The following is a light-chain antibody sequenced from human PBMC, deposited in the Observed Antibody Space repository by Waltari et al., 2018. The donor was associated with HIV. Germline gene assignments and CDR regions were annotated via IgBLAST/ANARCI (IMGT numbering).Light chain of an antibody. CDR1: AVTKKY. V-gene: IGLV3-10*01. J-gene: IGLJ3*02. Sequence: SYELTQPPSVSVSPGQTARITCSGDAVTKKYAHWYQQKSGQAPVLVIYEDSKRASGTPARFSGSISGTMATLTISGARVEDEGDYYCYSTDSSGNHWVFGGGTKLTVL. CDR2: EDS. CDR3: YSTDSSGNHWV.